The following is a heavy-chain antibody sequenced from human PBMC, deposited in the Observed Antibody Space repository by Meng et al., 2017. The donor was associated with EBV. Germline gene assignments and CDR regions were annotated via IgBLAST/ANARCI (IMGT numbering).Heavy chain of an antibody. J-gene: IGHJ4*02. D-gene: IGHD4-17*01. Sequence: LGQAGAGVKQPGAAERAPRKTSGGILCKSAISCVRHPPRQGVGWMGGIIPLFNTRNNPQKFQSQLHIIADESSATTTMEPSSLRSEDTAIYYCASAEHYGDFIVEYWGQGTLVTVSS. CDR1: GGILCKSA. CDR2: IIPLFNTR. V-gene: IGHV1-69*01. CDR3: ASAEHYGDFIVEY.